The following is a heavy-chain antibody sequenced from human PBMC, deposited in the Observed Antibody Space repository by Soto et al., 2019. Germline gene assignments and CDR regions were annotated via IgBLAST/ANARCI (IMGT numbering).Heavy chain of an antibody. V-gene: IGHV1-18*01. Sequence: ASVKVSCKASGYTFTSYGISWVRQAPGQGLEWMGWISAYNGNTNYAQKLQGRVTMTTDTSTSTAYMELRSLRSDDTAVYYCARSLYCSGGSCYFDFWGQGTLVTVSS. CDR3: ARSLYCSGGSCYFDF. CDR1: GYTFTSYG. CDR2: ISAYNGNT. J-gene: IGHJ4*02. D-gene: IGHD2-15*01.